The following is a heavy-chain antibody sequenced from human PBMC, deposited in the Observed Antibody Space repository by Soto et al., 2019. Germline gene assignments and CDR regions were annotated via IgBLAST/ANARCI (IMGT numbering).Heavy chain of an antibody. Sequence: ASVKVSCKASGYTFTSYAMHWVRQAPGQRLEWMGWINAGNGNTKYSQKFQGRVTITRDTSASTAYMELSSLRSEDTAVYYCAREDATIFGVVISPLDYWGQGTLVTVSS. CDR2: INAGNGNT. J-gene: IGHJ4*02. V-gene: IGHV1-3*01. CDR1: GYTFTSYA. D-gene: IGHD3-3*01. CDR3: AREDATIFGVVISPLDY.